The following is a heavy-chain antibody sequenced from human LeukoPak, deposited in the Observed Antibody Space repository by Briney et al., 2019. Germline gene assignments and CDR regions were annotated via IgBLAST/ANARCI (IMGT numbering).Heavy chain of an antibody. J-gene: IGHJ4*02. V-gene: IGHV4-34*01. CDR3: ARDSDGPGYPFRY. D-gene: IGHD5-24*01. Sequence: KASETLSLTCAVYGGSLSGYFWSWIRQPPGKGLEWIGELNHRGNTNYNPSLKSRVSISVDTSKNQLSLRLTSVTAAATAVYYCARDSDGPGYPFRYWGQGSLVSVSS. CDR1: GGSLSGYF. CDR2: LNHRGNT.